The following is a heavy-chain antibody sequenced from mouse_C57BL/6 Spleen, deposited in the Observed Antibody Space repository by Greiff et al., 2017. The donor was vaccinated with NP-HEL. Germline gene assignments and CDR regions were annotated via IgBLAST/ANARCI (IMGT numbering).Heavy chain of an antibody. CDR3: ARYTTARGFAY. CDR2: IDPSDSYT. D-gene: IGHD1-2*01. V-gene: IGHV1-50*01. J-gene: IGHJ3*01. Sequence: QVQLQQPGAELVKPGASVKLSCKASGYTFTSYWMQWVKQRPGQGLEWIGEIDPSDSYTNYNQKFKGKATLTVDTSSSTAYMQLSSLTSEDSAVYYCARYTTARGFAYWGQGTLVTVSA. CDR1: GYTFTSYW.